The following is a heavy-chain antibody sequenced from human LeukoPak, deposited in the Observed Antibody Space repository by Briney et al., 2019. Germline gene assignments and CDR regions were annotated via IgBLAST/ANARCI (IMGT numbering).Heavy chain of an antibody. D-gene: IGHD6-19*01. J-gene: IGHJ4*02. Sequence: GGSLRLSCEGSGFTFSSYSMNWVRQAPGKGLEWVSSISSSSSYIYYADSVKGRFTISRDNAKNSLYLQMNSLRAEDTAIYYCAKSPTSYSGGWVFDYWGQGTLVTVSS. CDR2: ISSSSSYI. CDR1: GFTFSSYS. CDR3: AKSPTSYSGGWVFDY. V-gene: IGHV3-21*04.